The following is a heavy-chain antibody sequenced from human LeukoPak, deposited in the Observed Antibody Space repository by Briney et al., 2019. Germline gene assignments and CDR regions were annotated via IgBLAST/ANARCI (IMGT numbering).Heavy chain of an antibody. CDR2: IGGGGGST. CDR3: AKGFYDNSASGVFDI. Sequence: GGSLRLSCSMSGFTLSHYAMSWVRQAPGKGLEWVSTIGGGGGSTDYTDSVKGRFTISRDNSKNTLYLQMSSLGAEDTAVYYCAKGFYDNSASGVFDIWGQGTMVTVSS. CDR1: GFTLSHYA. J-gene: IGHJ3*02. V-gene: IGHV3-23*01. D-gene: IGHD3-22*01.